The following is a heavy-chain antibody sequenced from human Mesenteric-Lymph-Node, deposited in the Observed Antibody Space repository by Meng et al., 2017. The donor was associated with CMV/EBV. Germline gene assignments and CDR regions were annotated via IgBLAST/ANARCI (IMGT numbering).Heavy chain of an antibody. J-gene: IGHJ4*02. Sequence: GGSLRLSCAASGFTFSSYAMSWVRQAPGKGLEWVAVISYDGSNKYYADSVKGRFTISRDNSKNTLYLQMNSLRAEDTAVYYCARIIAAAGTYFDYWGQGTLVTVSS. CDR2: ISYDGSNK. CDR1: GFTFSSYA. D-gene: IGHD6-13*01. CDR3: ARIIAAAGTYFDY. V-gene: IGHV3-30*04.